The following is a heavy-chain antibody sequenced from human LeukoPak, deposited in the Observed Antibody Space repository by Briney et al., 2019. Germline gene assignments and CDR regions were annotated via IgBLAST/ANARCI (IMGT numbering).Heavy chain of an antibody. CDR3: AKDGGLWVSAHWGDS. CDR1: GFTFSSYA. V-gene: IGHV3-23*01. D-gene: IGHD7-27*01. J-gene: IGHJ4*02. CDR2: ISGSGGST. Sequence: GGSLRLSCAASGFTFSSYAMSWVRQAPGKGLEWVSAISGSGGSTYYADSVKGRFTISRDNSKNTLFLQMNSLRAEDTAVYYCAKDGGLWVSAHWGDSWGRGTLVTVSS.